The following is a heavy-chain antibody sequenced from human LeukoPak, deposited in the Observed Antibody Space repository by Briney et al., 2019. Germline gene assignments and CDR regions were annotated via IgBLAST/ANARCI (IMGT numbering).Heavy chain of an antibody. D-gene: IGHD4-17*01. CDR3: ARVSGDYYHTVES. CDR2: ITSSSTYI. CDR1: GFTFSSYA. V-gene: IGHV3-21*01. J-gene: IGHJ4*02. Sequence: GSLRLSXAASGFTFSSYAMSWVRQAPGKGLGWVSSITSSSTYIYYADSVKGRFTISRDNAKNSLFLQMNSLRAEDTAIYYCARVSGDYYHTVESWGQGTLVTVSS.